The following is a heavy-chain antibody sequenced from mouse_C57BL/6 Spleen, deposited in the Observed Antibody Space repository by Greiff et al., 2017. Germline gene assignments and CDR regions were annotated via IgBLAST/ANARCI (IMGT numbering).Heavy chain of an antibody. D-gene: IGHD1-1*01. Sequence: EVKLVESGGGLVQPGGSLSLSCAASGFTFTDYYMSWVRQPPGKALEWLGFIRNKANGYTTEYSASVKGRFTISRDNSQSILYRQMSALRAEDSATYYCARDEGGSSPYYAMDYWGQGPSVTVSS. V-gene: IGHV7-3*01. CDR2: IRNKANGYTT. J-gene: IGHJ4*01. CDR1: GFTFTDYY. CDR3: ARDEGGSSPYYAMDY.